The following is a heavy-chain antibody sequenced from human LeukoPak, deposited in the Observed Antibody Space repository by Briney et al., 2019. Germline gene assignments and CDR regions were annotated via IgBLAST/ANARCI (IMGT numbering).Heavy chain of an antibody. V-gene: IGHV3-23*01. D-gene: IGHD3-3*01. CDR3: AKGIGITIFGVVNYYMDV. J-gene: IGHJ6*03. CDR2: TSGSGGST. Sequence: GGSLSLSCAASGFTFSSYAMSWVRQAPGKGLEWVSVTSGSGGSTYYADSVKGRFTISRDNSKNTLYLQMNSLRAEDTAVYYCAKGIGITIFGVVNYYMDVWGKGTTVTVSS. CDR1: GFTFSSYA.